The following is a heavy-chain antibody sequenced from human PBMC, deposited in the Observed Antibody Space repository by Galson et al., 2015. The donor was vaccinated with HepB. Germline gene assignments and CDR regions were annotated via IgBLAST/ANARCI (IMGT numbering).Heavy chain of an antibody. J-gene: IGHJ4*02. CDR2: ISSSSSYI. D-gene: IGHD3-22*01. CDR3: ARERYYDSSGGGE. V-gene: IGHV3-21*01. Sequence: SLRLSCAASGFTFSSYSMNWVRQAPGKGLEWVSSISSSSSYIYYADSVKGRFTISRDNAKNSLYLQMNSLRAEDTAVYYCARERYYDSSGGGEWGQGTLVTVSS. CDR1: GFTFSSYS.